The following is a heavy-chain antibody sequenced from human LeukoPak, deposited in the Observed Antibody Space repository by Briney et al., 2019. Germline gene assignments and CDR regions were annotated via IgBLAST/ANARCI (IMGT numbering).Heavy chain of an antibody. CDR3: AKKRDAFDI. D-gene: IGHD5-24*01. CDR1: GFTFGNSA. V-gene: IGHV3-23*01. J-gene: IGHJ3*02. Sequence: PGGSPRLSCVASGFTFGNSAMGWLRQAPGRRPEWVSSLTDSGGTTYYVDSVKGRFAISRDNSKNTLYLHMNSLRADDTAVYYCAKKRDAFDIWGQGTVVTVSS. CDR2: LTDSGGTT.